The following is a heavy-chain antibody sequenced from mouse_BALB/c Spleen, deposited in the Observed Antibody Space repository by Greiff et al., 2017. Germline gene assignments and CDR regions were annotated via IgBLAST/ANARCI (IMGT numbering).Heavy chain of an antibody. CDR3: ARRDSSGYGFAY. Sequence: DVHLVESGGGLVKPGGSRKLSCAASGFTFSSFGMHWVRQAPEKGLEWVAYISSGSSTIYYADTVKGRFTISRDNPKNTLFLQMTSLRSEDTAMDYCARRDSSGYGFAYWGQGTLVTVSA. D-gene: IGHD3-2*01. CDR2: ISSGSSTI. V-gene: IGHV5-17*02. CDR1: GFTFSSFG. J-gene: IGHJ3*01.